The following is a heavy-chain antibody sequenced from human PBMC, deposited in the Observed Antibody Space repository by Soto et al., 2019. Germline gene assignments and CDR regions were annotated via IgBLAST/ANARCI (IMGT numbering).Heavy chain of an antibody. D-gene: IGHD6-19*01. J-gene: IGHJ6*02. CDR1: GYSFTSYW. Sequence: GESLKISCKGSGYSFTSYWIGWVRQMPGKGLEWMGIIYPGDSDTRYSPSFQGQVTISADKSISTAYLQWSSLKASDTAMYYCARFYVPPKYSSGWYHYHYGMAVWGQGTTVTVSS. CDR3: ARFYVPPKYSSGWYHYHYGMAV. V-gene: IGHV5-51*01. CDR2: IYPGDSDT.